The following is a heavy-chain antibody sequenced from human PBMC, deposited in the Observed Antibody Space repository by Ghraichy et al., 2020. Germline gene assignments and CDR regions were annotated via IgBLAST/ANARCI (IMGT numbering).Heavy chain of an antibody. CDR2: ISYSGST. CDR1: GGSISSYQ. D-gene: IGHD1-26*01. CDR3: ARRRWERGYGMDV. J-gene: IGHJ6*02. Sequence: SQTISLTCTVSGGSISSYQWSWIRQPPGKGLEWIGYISYSGSTNYNPSLKSRVTISVDTSKNQFSLKLSSVTAADTAVYYCARRRWERGYGMDVWGQGTTVTVSS. V-gene: IGHV4-59*08.